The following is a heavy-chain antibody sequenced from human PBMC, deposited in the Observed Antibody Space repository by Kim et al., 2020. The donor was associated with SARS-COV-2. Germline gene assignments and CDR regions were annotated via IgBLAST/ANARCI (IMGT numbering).Heavy chain of an antibody. Sequence: ASVKVSCKASGYTFTSYGISWVRQAPGQGLEWMGWISAYNGNTNYAQKLQGRVTMTTDTSTSTAYMELRSLRSDDTAVYYCARYTDVDCSGGSCYWSLGCYSMDVWGQGTTVTVSS. J-gene: IGHJ6*02. CDR3: ARYTDVDCSGGSCYWSLGCYSMDV. V-gene: IGHV1-18*01. CDR2: ISAYNGNT. D-gene: IGHD2-15*01. CDR1: GYTFTSYG.